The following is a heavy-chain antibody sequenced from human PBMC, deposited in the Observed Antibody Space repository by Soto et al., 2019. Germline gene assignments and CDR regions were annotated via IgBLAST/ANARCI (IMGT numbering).Heavy chain of an antibody. V-gene: IGHV5-51*01. D-gene: IGHD3-22*01. CDR2: IYPGDSDT. CDR3: ARQKHRITMIVGVGAFDI. J-gene: IGHJ3*02. CDR1: GYSFTSYW. Sequence: GESLKISCQGSGYSFTSYWIGWVRQMPGKGLEWMGIIYPGDSDTRYSPSFQGQVTISADKSISTAYLQWSSLKASDTAMYYCARQKHRITMIVGVGAFDIWGQGTMVTVSS.